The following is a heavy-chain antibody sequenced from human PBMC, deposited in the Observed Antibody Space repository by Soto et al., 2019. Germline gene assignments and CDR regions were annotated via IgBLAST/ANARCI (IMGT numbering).Heavy chain of an antibody. CDR2: IYYSGST. CDR1: GGSISSGGYY. CDR3: ASCVGATSFDY. J-gene: IGHJ4*02. D-gene: IGHD1-26*01. Sequence: QVQLQESGPGLVKPSQTLSLTCTVSGGSISSGGYYWSWIRQHPGKGLEWIGYIYYSGSTYYNPSLKTRVTLSVDTSKNQFSLKLSSATAAATAVYYCASCVGATSFDYWGQGTLVTVSS. V-gene: IGHV4-31*03.